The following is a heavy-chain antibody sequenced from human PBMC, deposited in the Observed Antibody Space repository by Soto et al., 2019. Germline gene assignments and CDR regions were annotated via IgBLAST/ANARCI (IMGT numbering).Heavy chain of an antibody. Sequence: GGSLRLSCAASGFTFSNDWMNWVRQAPGKGLEWVARIKSVPDGGTTDYAAPVKGRFFISRDDSKSTLFLQMNSLKTEDTAIYYCMTHAVIYSRGHWGQGTLVTVSS. V-gene: IGHV3-15*01. D-gene: IGHD6-25*01. CDR3: MTHAVIYSRGH. CDR1: GFTFSNDW. J-gene: IGHJ4*02. CDR2: IKSVPDGGTT.